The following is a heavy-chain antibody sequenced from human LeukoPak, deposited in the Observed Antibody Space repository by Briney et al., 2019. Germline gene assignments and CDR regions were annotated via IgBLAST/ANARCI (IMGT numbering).Heavy chain of an antibody. J-gene: IGHJ4*02. CDR1: GYTLTSYG. Sequence: ASVKVSCKASGYTLTSYGISWVRQAPGQGLEWMGWISAYNGNTNYAQKLQGRVTMTTDASTSTAYMELRSLRSDDTAVYYCARVGLGYSSSWTPDYWGQGTLVTVSS. D-gene: IGHD6-13*01. CDR2: ISAYNGNT. V-gene: IGHV1-18*01. CDR3: ARVGLGYSSSWTPDY.